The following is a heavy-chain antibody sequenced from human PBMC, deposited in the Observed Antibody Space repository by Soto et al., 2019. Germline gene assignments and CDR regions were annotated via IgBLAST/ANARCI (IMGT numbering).Heavy chain of an antibody. D-gene: IGHD2-2*01. CDR3: ARDSDCHSTSCFFPPHV. V-gene: IGHV3-21*06. Sequence: GGSLRRSCSASGFTFSDENMSWVRQVPGKGLEWVSGISGGGSYIFYADSVQGRFSISRDNAKNSLFLEMNSLRVEDTAVYYCARDSDCHSTSCFFPPHVWGQGTTVTVSS. CDR1: GFTFSDEN. CDR2: ISGGGSYI. J-gene: IGHJ6*02.